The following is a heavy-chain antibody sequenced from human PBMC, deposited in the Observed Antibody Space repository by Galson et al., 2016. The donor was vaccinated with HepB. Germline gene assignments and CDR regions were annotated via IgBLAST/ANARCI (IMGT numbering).Heavy chain of an antibody. J-gene: IGHJ4*02. CDR2: INPYNGHT. D-gene: IGHD4-17*01. Sequence: SVKVSCKASGYTFDTYAITWVRQSPGQGLEWMGRINPYNGHTNYAQILQGRLTMTTDTSTSTAFMELRSLRSDDTALYFCARGRDDYGDLRDYCFDSWGQGALVTVSS. CDR3: ARGRDDYGDLRDYCFDS. V-gene: IGHV1-18*01. CDR1: GYTFDTYA.